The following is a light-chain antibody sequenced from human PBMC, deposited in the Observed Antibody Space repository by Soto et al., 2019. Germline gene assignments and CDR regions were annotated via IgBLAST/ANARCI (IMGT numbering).Light chain of an antibody. CDR2: AAS. V-gene: IGKV1-5*01. CDR3: QQFSSYST. CDR1: QSIDKW. Sequence: IQMTQSPSTLSASVGDRVTITCRASQSIDKWLAWYQQKAGQAPKLLIYAASTLESGVPSRFSGSGSGTEFTLTIKSLKHDDFATYYCQQFSSYSTFGQGTKVDIK. J-gene: IGKJ1*01.